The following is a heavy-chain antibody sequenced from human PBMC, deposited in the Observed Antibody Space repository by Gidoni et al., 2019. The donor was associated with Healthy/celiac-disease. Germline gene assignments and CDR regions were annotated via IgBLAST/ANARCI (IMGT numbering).Heavy chain of an antibody. J-gene: IGHJ4*02. Sequence: QVQLVQSGAEVKMPGSSVKVSCKASGGTFSCYAISWVRQAPGQGLGWMGGIIPIFGTANYAQKFQGRVTITADKSTSTAYMELSSLRSEDTAVYYCARDCSGGSCYDYWGQGTLVTVSS. V-gene: IGHV1-69*06. CDR2: IIPIFGTA. D-gene: IGHD2-15*01. CDR1: GGTFSCYA. CDR3: ARDCSGGSCYDY.